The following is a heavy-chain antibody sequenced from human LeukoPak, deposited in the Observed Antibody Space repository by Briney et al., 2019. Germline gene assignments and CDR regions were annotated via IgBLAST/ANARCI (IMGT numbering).Heavy chain of an antibody. CDR1: GYTFTGYY. Sequence: ASVKVSCKASGYTFTGYYMHWVRQAPGQGLEWMGWINPNSGGTNYAQKFQGRVTMTRDTSISTAYMELSRLRSDDTAVYYCARDSRVGATINWYFDLWGHGTLVTVSS. J-gene: IGHJ2*01. CDR2: INPNSGGT. CDR3: ARDSRVGATINWYFDL. V-gene: IGHV1-2*02. D-gene: IGHD1-26*01.